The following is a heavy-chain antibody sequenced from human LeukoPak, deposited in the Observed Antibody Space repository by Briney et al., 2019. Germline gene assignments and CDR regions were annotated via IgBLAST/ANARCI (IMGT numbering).Heavy chain of an antibody. J-gene: IGHJ4*02. V-gene: IGHV1-69*01. CDR3: ARDSGFPHDPFDY. CDR2: MIPIFGTA. CDR1: GGTFSSYA. Sequence: SVKVSCKASGGTFSSYAISWVRQAPGQGLEWMGGMIPIFGTANYAQKFQGRVTITADESTSTAYMELSSLRSEDTAVYYCARDSGFPHDPFDYWGQGTLVTVSS. D-gene: IGHD3-16*01.